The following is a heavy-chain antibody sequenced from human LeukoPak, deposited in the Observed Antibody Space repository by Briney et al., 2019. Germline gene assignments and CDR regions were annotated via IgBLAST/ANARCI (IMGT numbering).Heavy chain of an antibody. Sequence: GGSLRLSCAASGFTFSSYAMSWVRQAPGKGLEWVSAISGSGGNTYSADSVKGRFTISRDSSKNTLFLRMNSLRAEDTAVYYCAIESRSTWHFDYWGQGTLVTVSS. V-gene: IGHV3-23*01. CDR1: GFTFSSYA. CDR3: AIESRSTWHFDY. D-gene: IGHD2-2*01. J-gene: IGHJ4*02. CDR2: ISGSGGNT.